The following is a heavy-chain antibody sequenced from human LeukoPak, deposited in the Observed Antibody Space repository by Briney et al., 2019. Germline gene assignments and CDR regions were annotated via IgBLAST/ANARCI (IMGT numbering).Heavy chain of an antibody. CDR2: IRSKAYGGTT. CDR3: TREYGSGSYADWFDP. Sequence: GGSLRLSCTASGFTFGDYAMSWVRQAPGKGLEWVGFIRSKAYGGTTEYAASVKGKFTISGDDSKSIAYLQMNSLKTEDTAVYYCTREYGSGSYADWFDPWGQGTLVTVSS. V-gene: IGHV3-49*04. D-gene: IGHD3-10*01. J-gene: IGHJ5*02. CDR1: GFTFGDYA.